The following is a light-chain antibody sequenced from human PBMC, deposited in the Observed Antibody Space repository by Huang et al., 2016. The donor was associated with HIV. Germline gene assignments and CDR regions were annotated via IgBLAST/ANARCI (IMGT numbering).Light chain of an antibody. Sequence: EIVLTQSPGTQSLSPGERATLPCRASQSISSSFLAWYQQKPGQAPRLLIYGASNRATGIPDRFSGSGSGTDFTLTISRLEAEDFAVYYCHQYGTSPRTFGQGTKLEIK. CDR3: HQYGTSPRT. V-gene: IGKV3-20*01. CDR2: GAS. J-gene: IGKJ2*01. CDR1: QSISSSF.